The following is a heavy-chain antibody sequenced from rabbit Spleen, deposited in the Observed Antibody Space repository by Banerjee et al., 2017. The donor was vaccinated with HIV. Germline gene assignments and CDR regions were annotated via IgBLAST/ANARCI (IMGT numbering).Heavy chain of an antibody. V-gene: IGHV1S45*01. J-gene: IGHJ6*01. CDR2: IYAGTGST. D-gene: IGHD1-1*01. CDR3: ARDTSSSFSSYGMDL. CDR1: GFSFSNSYW. Sequence: QEQLEESGGDLVKPEGSLTLTCTASGFSFSNSYWICWVRQAPGKGLEWIACIYAGTGSTAYASWVNGRFTISKTSSTTVTLQMTSLTAADTATYFCARDTSSSFSSYGMDLWGPGTLVTVS.